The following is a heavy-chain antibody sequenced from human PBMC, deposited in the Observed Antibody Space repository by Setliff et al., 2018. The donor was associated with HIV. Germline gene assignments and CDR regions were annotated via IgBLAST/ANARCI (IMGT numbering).Heavy chain of an antibody. J-gene: IGHJ4*02. CDR1: GNFISRDIYF. V-gene: IGHV4-61*09. Sequence: SETLSLTCNVSGNFISRDIYFWSWIRQPAGKGLEWLGHIYASGVTKDNPSLKGRVIISVDTSRSQFSLTLKSVTAADSAIYYCVTGPGGPVGRDPPNGYWGQGTLVTVSS. D-gene: IGHD2-8*01. CDR2: IYASGVT. CDR3: VTGPGGPVGRDPPNGY.